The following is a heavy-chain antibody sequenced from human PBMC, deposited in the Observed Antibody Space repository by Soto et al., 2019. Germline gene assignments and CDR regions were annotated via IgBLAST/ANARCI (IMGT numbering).Heavy chain of an antibody. J-gene: IGHJ6*02. CDR2: IYYSGST. Sequence: SETLSLTCTVSGGSISSSSYYWGWIRQPPGKGLEWIGSIYYSGSTYYNPSLKSRVAISVDTSKNQFSLKLSSVTAADTAVYYCARRGDGYKGGYYYYGMDVWGQGTTVTVSS. V-gene: IGHV4-39*01. CDR1: GGSISSSSYY. CDR3: ARRGDGYKGGYYYYGMDV. D-gene: IGHD5-12*01.